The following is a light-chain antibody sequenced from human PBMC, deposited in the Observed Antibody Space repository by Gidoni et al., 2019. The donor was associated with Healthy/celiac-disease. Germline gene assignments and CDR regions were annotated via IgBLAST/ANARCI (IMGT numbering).Light chain of an antibody. CDR2: KAS. V-gene: IGKV1-5*03. J-gene: IGKJ2*01. CDR1: QSISSW. CDR3: QQYNSYPYP. Sequence: DIQMTQSPSTLSASVGDRVTITCRDSQSISSWLAWYQQKPGKAPKLLIYKASSLESGVPSRFSGSGAGTEFTLTISSLQPDDLATYYCQQYNSYPYPFGQGTKLEI.